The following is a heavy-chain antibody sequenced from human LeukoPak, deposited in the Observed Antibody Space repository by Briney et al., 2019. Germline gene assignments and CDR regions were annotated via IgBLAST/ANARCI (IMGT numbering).Heavy chain of an antibody. Sequence: GASVKVSCKVSGYTFTGYYLHWLRQAPGQGLEWMGGIIPTFGTANYAQKFQGRVTITADESTSTAYMELSSLRSEDTAVYYCARGIQSWYVFGMDVWGQGTTVTVSS. CDR1: GYTFTGYY. J-gene: IGHJ6*02. V-gene: IGHV1-69*13. CDR2: IIPTFGTA. D-gene: IGHD6-13*01. CDR3: ARGIQSWYVFGMDV.